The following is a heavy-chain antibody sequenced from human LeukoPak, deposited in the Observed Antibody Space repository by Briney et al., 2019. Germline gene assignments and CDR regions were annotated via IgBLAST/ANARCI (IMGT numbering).Heavy chain of an antibody. CDR2: ISYDGSDK. CDR3: VKGLGNLFDD. Sequence: GGSLRLSCAASGVTLRSFGMHWVRQAAGQGLEWVTFISYDGSDKHYADSVKGRFTISRDTSKNTLYLQMNSLRVEDTAVYFCVKGLGNLFDDWGQGTLVTVSS. V-gene: IGHV3-30*18. J-gene: IGHJ4*02. D-gene: IGHD1-14*01. CDR1: GVTLRSFG.